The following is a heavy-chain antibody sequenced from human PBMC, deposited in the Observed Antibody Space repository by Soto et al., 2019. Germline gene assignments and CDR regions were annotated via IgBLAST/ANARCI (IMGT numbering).Heavy chain of an antibody. CDR2: ISAYNGNT. J-gene: IGHJ5*02. CDR1: GYTFTSYG. Sequence: GASVKVSCKASGYTFTSYGISWVRQAPGQGLEWMGWISAYNGNTNYAQKLQGRVTMTTDTPTSTAYMELRSLRSDDTAVYYCARDYQDIVLMVYEKWFDPWGQGTLVTVSS. V-gene: IGHV1-18*01. D-gene: IGHD2-8*01. CDR3: ARDYQDIVLMVYEKWFDP.